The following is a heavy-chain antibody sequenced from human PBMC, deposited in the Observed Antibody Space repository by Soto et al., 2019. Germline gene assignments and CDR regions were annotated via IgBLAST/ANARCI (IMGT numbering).Heavy chain of an antibody. Sequence: QVQLVESGGGVVQPGRSLRLSCAASGFTFSSYGMHWVRQAPGKGLEWVGVISYEGSKKYYADSVKGRFTISRDNARNRLYLQMNSLGAEDTAVYYCAKDGVDYYGSGSYLRGSFDYWGQGTLVTVSS. V-gene: IGHV3-30*18. CDR3: AKDGVDYYGSGSYLRGSFDY. CDR2: ISYEGSKK. J-gene: IGHJ4*02. D-gene: IGHD3-10*01. CDR1: GFTFSSYG.